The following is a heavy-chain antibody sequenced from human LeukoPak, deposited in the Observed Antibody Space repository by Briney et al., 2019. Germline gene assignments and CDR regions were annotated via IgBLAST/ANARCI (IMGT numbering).Heavy chain of an antibody. Sequence: GESLRLSCAAHGYTLSSHAMPTVPQAPGKGLEREAAISYDGSNKYYADSVKGRFTISRDNSKNTLYLQMNSLRAEDTAVYDCARDDYYGSGSYLGSFDYWGQGTLVTVSS. CDR3: ARDDYYGSGSYLGSFDY. J-gene: IGHJ4*02. CDR2: ISYDGSNK. CDR1: GYTLSSHA. D-gene: IGHD3-10*01. V-gene: IGHV3-30*04.